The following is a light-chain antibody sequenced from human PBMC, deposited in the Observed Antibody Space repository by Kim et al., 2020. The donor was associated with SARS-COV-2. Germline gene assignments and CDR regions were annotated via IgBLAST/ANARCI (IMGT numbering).Light chain of an antibody. CDR1: KDIKKY. V-gene: IGKV1-33*01. CDR2: ETS. CDR3: QQSDNLPLT. Sequence: ASVGDRVTVTWQESKDIKKYLNWFQQKQGKAPKLLIYETSNLEVGVPLRCSGSGYGTHFTLTISGLQPEDVATYYCQQSDNLPLTFGPGTKGDIK. J-gene: IGKJ3*01.